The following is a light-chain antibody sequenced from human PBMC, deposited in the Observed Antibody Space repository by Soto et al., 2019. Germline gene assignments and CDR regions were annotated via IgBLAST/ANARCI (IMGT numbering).Light chain of an antibody. CDR3: SSYTSSSTVI. V-gene: IGLV2-14*03. Sequence: QSARTQPASVSGSPGQSITCSCTGTSSDVGGYNYVSWYQQHPGKAPKLMIYDISNRPSGVSNRFSGSKSGNTASLTISGLQAEDEADYYCSSYTSSSTVIFGGETKVTVL. J-gene: IGLJ2*01. CDR2: DIS. CDR1: SSDVGGYNY.